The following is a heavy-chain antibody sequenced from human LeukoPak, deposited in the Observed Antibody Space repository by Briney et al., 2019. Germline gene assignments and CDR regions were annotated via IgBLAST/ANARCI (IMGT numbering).Heavy chain of an antibody. Sequence: PGGSLRLSCAASGFTFSNSAMSWVRQAPGKGLEWVSTISGSGGSTYYADSVKGRFTISRDNSKNTLYLQMNGLRADDTAVYSCAKERIDLDYWGQGTLVSVSS. J-gene: IGHJ4*02. CDR3: AKERIDLDY. CDR1: GFTFSNSA. V-gene: IGHV3-23*01. CDR2: ISGSGGST. D-gene: IGHD2-15*01.